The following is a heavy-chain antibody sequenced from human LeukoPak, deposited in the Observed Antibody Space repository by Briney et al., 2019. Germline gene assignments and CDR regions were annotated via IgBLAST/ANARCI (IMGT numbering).Heavy chain of an antibody. V-gene: IGHV1-2*02. CDR2: INPNSGGT. J-gene: IGHJ6*03. Sequence: ASVKVSCKASGYTFTGYYMHWVRQAPGQGLEWMGWINPNSGGTNYAQKFQGRVTMTRDTSISTAYVELSRLRSDDTAVYYCARDSVPYYYYYYMDVWGKGTTVTISS. CDR1: GYTFTGYY. D-gene: IGHD6-6*01. CDR3: ARDSVPYYYYYYMDV.